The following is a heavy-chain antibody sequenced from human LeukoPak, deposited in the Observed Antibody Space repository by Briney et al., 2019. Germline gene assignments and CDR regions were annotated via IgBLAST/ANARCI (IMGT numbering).Heavy chain of an antibody. CDR2: IYYSGAT. CDR3: ARSVGIAMDFDY. V-gene: IGHV4-59*08. J-gene: IGHJ4*02. Sequence: SETLSLTCTVSGGSISSYYWSWLRQPPGKGLEWIGYIYYSGATNYNPSLKSRVTISEDTSKNQFSLRLRSATTADTAVYYCARSVGIAMDFDYWGQGTLVTVSS. CDR1: GGSISSYY. D-gene: IGHD5-18*01.